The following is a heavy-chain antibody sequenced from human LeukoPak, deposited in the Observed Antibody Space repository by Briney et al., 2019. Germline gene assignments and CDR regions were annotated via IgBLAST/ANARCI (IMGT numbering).Heavy chain of an antibody. V-gene: IGHV1-18*01. CDR2: ISAYNGNT. CDR3: ARDRGAAYDFWSGYMKVDYYYMDV. Sequence: ASVKVSCKASGYTFTSYGISWVRQAPGQGLEWMGWISAYNGNTNYAQKLQGRVTMTTDTSTSTAYMELRSLRSDDTAVYYCARDRGAAYDFWSGYMKVDYYYMDVWGKGTTVTVSS. D-gene: IGHD3-3*01. J-gene: IGHJ6*03. CDR1: GYTFTSYG.